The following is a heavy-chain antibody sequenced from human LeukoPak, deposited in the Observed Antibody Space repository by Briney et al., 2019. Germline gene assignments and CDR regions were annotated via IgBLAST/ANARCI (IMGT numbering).Heavy chain of an antibody. V-gene: IGHV4-38-2*02. D-gene: IGHD4-11*01. Sequence: PSETLSLTCNVSGYSISSGYYWGWIRQPPGKGLEYIGSIFHTGSADYNPSLKSRVTISVDTSKNQFSLKVSSVTAADSAVYYCARWPRERNRITVTNYYYYMDVWGRGTTVTVSS. CDR3: ARWPRERNRITVTNYYYYMDV. J-gene: IGHJ6*03. CDR2: IFHTGSA. CDR1: GYSISSGYY.